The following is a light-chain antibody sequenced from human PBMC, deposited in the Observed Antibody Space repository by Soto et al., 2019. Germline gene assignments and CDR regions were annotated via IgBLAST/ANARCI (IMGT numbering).Light chain of an antibody. Sequence: QSVLTQPPSASGAPGQTVTISCSGSSSNIGANSVNWYQQVPGKAPKFLISSNNQRPSGVPDRFSGSKSGTSASLAISGLQSEDEADYYCAAWDDTLDVFYAFGSGTKGTVL. CDR3: AAWDDTLDVFYA. CDR1: SSNIGANS. CDR2: SNN. J-gene: IGLJ1*01. V-gene: IGLV1-44*01.